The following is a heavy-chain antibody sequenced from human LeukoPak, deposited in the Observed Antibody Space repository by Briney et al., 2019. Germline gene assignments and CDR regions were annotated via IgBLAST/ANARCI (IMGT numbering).Heavy chain of an antibody. V-gene: IGHV4-34*01. D-gene: IGHD2-2*01. CDR2: INHSGST. CDR3: ARDGGAKEYQLLYWFDP. CDR1: GGSFSGYY. Sequence: SETLSLTCAVYGGSFSGYYWSWIRQPPGKGLEWIGEINHSGSTNYNPSLKSRVTISVDTSKNQFSLKLSSVTAADTAVYYCARDGGAKEYQLLYWFDPWGQGTLVTVSS. J-gene: IGHJ5*02.